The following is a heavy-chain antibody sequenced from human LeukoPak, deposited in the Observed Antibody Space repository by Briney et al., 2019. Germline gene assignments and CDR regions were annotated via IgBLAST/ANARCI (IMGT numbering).Heavy chain of an antibody. Sequence: GGSLRLSCAASGFTFRSYWMHWVRHAPGKGLVWISRINSDGSSTTYADSVKGRFTISRDNVKNTLYLQMNNLRAEDTAVYYCASSGDFYYYYYMDVWGKGTTVTISS. V-gene: IGHV3-74*01. CDR1: GFTFRSYW. D-gene: IGHD4-17*01. J-gene: IGHJ6*03. CDR3: ASSGDFYYYYYMDV. CDR2: INSDGSST.